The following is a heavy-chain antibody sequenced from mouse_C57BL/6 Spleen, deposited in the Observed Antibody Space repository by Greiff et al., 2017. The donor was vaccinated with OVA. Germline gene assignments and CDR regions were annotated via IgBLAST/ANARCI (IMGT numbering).Heavy chain of an antibody. V-gene: IGHV1-15*01. CDR2: IDPETGGT. J-gene: IGHJ3*01. D-gene: IGHD4-1*01. CDR1: GYTFTDYE. CDR3: TRRDWESPFAY. Sequence: QVQLKESGAELVRPGASVTLSCKASGYTFTDYEMHWVKQTPVHGLEWIGAIDPETGGTAYNQKFKGKAILTADKSSSTACIALRSLTSEDSAVYYGTRRDWESPFAYWGQGTLVTVSA.